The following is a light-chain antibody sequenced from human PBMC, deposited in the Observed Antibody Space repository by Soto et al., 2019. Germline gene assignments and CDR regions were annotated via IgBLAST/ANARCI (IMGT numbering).Light chain of an antibody. CDR1: QSLSSTY. J-gene: IGKJ1*01. CDR3: QQYGSSLWP. V-gene: IGKV3-20*01. Sequence: EIVLTQSPGTLSLSPGERATLSCRAGQSLSSTYLAWYQQKPGQAPRLLIYGASSRATGIPDRFSGSGSGTDFTLTISRLEPEDFAVYYCQQYGSSLWPFGQGTKVEIK. CDR2: GAS.